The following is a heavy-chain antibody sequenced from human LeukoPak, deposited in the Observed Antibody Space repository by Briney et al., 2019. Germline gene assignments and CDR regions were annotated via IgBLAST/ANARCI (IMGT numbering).Heavy chain of an antibody. Sequence: GASVKVSCKASGYTFTGYYMHWVRQAPGQGLEWMGWINPNSGGTNYAQKFQGRVTMTRDTSISTAYMELSRLRSDDTAVYYCARDLGYGDYMGWFDPWGQGTLVTVSS. J-gene: IGHJ5*02. CDR3: ARDLGYGDYMGWFDP. V-gene: IGHV1-2*02. CDR1: GYTFTGYY. D-gene: IGHD4-17*01. CDR2: INPNSGGT.